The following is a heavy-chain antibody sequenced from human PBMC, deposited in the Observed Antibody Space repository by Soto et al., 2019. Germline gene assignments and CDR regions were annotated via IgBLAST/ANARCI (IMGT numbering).Heavy chain of an antibody. CDR3: ARVGDIVLMVSDDFDI. Sequence: QVQLVQSGAEVKKPGASVKVSCKASGYTFTSYGISWVRQAPGQGLEWMGWISAYNGNTNYAQKLQDRVTKTTDTSTSTAYIELRSLRSDDTAVYYCARVGDIVLMVSDDFDIWGQGTMVTVSS. CDR1: GYTFTSYG. V-gene: IGHV1-18*01. D-gene: IGHD2-8*01. J-gene: IGHJ3*02. CDR2: ISAYNGNT.